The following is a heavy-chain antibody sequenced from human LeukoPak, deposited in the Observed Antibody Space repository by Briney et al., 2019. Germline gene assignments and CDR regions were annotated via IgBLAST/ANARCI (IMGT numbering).Heavy chain of an antibody. D-gene: IGHD3-22*01. J-gene: IGHJ5*02. CDR2: IYYSGST. Sequence: SETLSPTCTVSGGSISSYYWSWIRQPPGKGLEWIGYIYYSGSTYYNPSLKSRVTISVDTSKNQFSLKLSSVTAADTAVYYCARGGGDDSSGYYYYWFDPWGQGTLVTVSS. CDR3: ARGGGDDSSGYYYYWFDP. CDR1: GGSISSYY. V-gene: IGHV4-59*08.